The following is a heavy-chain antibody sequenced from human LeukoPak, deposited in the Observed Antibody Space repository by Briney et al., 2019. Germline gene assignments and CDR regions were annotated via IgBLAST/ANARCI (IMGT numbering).Heavy chain of an antibody. D-gene: IGHD3-16*01. CDR1: GYSFTDYY. V-gene: IGHV1-2*02. CDR3: ARDLVHHRLLGTAYNWFDP. J-gene: IGHJ5*02. Sequence: GASVKVSCKASGYSFTDYYMHWVRQAPGQGLEWMGWINPNSGGTNYAQKLQGRVTMTTGTSTSTAYVELRSLRSDDTAVYYCARDLVHHRLLGTAYNWFDPWGQGTLVTVSS. CDR2: INPNSGGT.